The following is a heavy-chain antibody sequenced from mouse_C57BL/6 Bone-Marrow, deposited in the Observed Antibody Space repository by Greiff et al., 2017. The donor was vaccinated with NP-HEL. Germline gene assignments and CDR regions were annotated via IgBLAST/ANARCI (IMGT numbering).Heavy chain of an antibody. CDR3: AKNWHSNYFYWYFDV. CDR1: GFSLTSYG. V-gene: IGHV2-5*01. Sequence: VKLQESGPGLVQPSQSLSITCTVSGFSLTSYGVHWVRQSPGKGLEWLGVIWRGGSTDYNAAFMSRLSITKDNSKSQVFFKMNSLQADDTAIYYCAKNWHSNYFYWYFDVWGTGTTVTVSS. CDR2: IWRGGST. D-gene: IGHD2-5*01. J-gene: IGHJ1*03.